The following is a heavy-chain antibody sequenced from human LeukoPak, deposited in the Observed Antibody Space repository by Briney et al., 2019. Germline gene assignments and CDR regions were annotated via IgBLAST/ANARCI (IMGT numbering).Heavy chain of an antibody. CDR3: ARDRTATDY. V-gene: IGHV4-59*01. CDR2: IYYSART. D-gene: IGHD5-18*01. J-gene: IGHJ4*02. Sequence: GLEWIGYIYYSARTNYNPSLKSRVTISVDTSKNQFSLKLSSVTAADTAVYYCARDRTATDYWGQGTLVTVSS.